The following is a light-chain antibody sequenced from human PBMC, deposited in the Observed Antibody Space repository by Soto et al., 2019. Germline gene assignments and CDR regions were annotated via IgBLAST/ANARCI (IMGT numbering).Light chain of an antibody. CDR3: QQRSNWPRFN. Sequence: VVLTLSSSTLSLTTRERATLSCRASQSVSSYLALYQQKPGQAPRLLIYDASNRATGIPARFSGSGSGTDFTLTISSLEPEDFAVYYCQQRSNWPRFNFGPGTKVGYQ. V-gene: IGKV3-11*01. CDR2: DAS. CDR1: QSVSSY. J-gene: IGKJ3*01.